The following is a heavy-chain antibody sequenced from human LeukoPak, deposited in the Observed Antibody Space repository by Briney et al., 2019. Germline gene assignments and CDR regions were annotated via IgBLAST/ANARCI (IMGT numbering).Heavy chain of an antibody. Sequence: ASVKVSCKASGYTFTGYYMHWVRQAPGQGLEWMGRINPNSGGTNYAQKFQGRVTMTRDTSISTAYMELRSLRSDDTAVYYCARDSKWFINDYYYGMDVWGQGTTVTVSS. CDR3: ARDSKWFINDYYYGMDV. CDR2: INPNSGGT. D-gene: IGHD3-22*01. J-gene: IGHJ6*02. V-gene: IGHV1-2*06. CDR1: GYTFTGYY.